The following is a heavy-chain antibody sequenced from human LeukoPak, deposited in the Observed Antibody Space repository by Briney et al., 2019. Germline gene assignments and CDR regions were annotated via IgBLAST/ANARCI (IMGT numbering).Heavy chain of an antibody. Sequence: GGSLRLSCATSGFNFDEYGMTWVRQAPGKGLEWVSSINWSGGDTIYAESVKGRFTFSRDNAKNSLYLQMNILRAEDTALYYCARDYVIGDQLALDYWGQGTLVTVSS. CDR3: ARDYVIGDQLALDY. CDR2: INWSGGDT. D-gene: IGHD3-16*01. J-gene: IGHJ4*02. CDR1: GFNFDEYG. V-gene: IGHV3-20*04.